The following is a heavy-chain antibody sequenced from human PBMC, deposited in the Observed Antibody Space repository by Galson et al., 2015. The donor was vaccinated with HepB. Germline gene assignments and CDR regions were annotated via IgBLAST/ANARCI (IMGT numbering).Heavy chain of an antibody. Sequence: SVKVSCKASGGTFSSYTISWVRQAPGQGLEWMGRIIPILGIANYAQKFQGRVTITADKSTSTAYMELSSLRSEDTAVYYCARVGVPDYYGSGSYYSPDYYYYYGMDVWGQGTTVTVSS. CDR2: IIPILGIA. J-gene: IGHJ6*02. V-gene: IGHV1-69*02. D-gene: IGHD3-10*01. CDR3: ARVGVPDYYGSGSYYSPDYYYYYGMDV. CDR1: GGTFSSYT.